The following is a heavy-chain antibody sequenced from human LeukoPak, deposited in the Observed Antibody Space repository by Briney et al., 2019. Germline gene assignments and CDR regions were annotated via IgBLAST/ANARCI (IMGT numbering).Heavy chain of an antibody. Sequence: SVKVSCKASGGTFSSYAISWVRQAPGQGLEWMGGIIPIFGTANYAQKFQGRVTITADKSTSTAYMELSSLRSEDTAVYYCARGKKVWGVIGFDYWGQGTLVTVSS. J-gene: IGHJ4*02. D-gene: IGHD3-10*01. CDR3: ARGKKVWGVIGFDY. CDR2: IIPIFGTA. V-gene: IGHV1-69*06. CDR1: GGTFSSYA.